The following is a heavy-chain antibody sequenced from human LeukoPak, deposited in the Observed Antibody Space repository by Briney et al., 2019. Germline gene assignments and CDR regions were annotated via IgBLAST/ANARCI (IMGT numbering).Heavy chain of an antibody. Sequence: GGSLRLSCAAFGFTLSSYEMNWVRQAPGKGLEWISYISSSVSDIHYADSVKGRFTISRDNAKNSLYLQMSSLRVEDTAVYYCARERAACGGDCNDYWGQGTLVTVSS. CDR1: GFTLSSYE. D-gene: IGHD2-21*02. V-gene: IGHV3-48*03. CDR2: ISSSVSDI. CDR3: ARERAACGGDCNDY. J-gene: IGHJ4*02.